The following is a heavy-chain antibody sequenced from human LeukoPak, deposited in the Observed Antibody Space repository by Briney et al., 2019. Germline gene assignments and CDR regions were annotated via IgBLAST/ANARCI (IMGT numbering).Heavy chain of an antibody. CDR2: ISGSGGST. J-gene: IGHJ4*02. Sequence: GGSLRLSCAASGFTFSSYAMSWVRQAPGKGVEWVSAISGSGGSTYYADSVKGRFTISRDNSKNTLYLQMNSLRAEDTAVYYCAKDRLGIAAAGTSDYWGQGTLVTVSS. D-gene: IGHD6-13*01. V-gene: IGHV3-23*01. CDR1: GFTFSSYA. CDR3: AKDRLGIAAAGTSDY.